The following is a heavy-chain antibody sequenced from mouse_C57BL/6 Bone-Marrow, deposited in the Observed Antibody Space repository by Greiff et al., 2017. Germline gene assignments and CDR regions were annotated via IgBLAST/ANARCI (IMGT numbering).Heavy chain of an antibody. CDR3: ARRRGASLYFDY. J-gene: IGHJ2*01. CDR1: GYTFTDYY. CDR2: INPNNGGT. Sequence: EVQLQQSGPELVKPGASVKISCKASGYTFTDYYMNWVKQSHGKSLEWIGDINPNNGGTSYNQKFKGKATLTVDKSSSTAYMELRSLTSEDSAVYYCARRRGASLYFDYWGQGTTLKVSS. V-gene: IGHV1-26*01. D-gene: IGHD6-1*01.